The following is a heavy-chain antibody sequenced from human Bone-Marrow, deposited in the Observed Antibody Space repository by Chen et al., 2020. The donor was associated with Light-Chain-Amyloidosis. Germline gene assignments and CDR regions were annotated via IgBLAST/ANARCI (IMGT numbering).Heavy chain of an antibody. CDR1: GFAVGTNH. V-gene: IGHV3-53*01. CDR3: ARGGRLRSMDF. Sequence: EVQVVESGGDLIKTGGSLRLSCAASGFAVGTNHMSWVRQPPGKGLEWISGVDGGGKIAYADSVKGRFTISRDKSNNTVDLQMNSLRADDTAVYYCARGGRLRSMDFWGQGTTVAVSS. CDR2: VDGGGKI. D-gene: IGHD5-12*01. J-gene: IGHJ6*02.